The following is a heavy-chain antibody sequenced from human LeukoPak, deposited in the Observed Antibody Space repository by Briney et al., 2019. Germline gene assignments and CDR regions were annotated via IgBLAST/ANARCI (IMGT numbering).Heavy chain of an antibody. Sequence: SVKVSCKASGYTFTSYGISWVRQAPGQGLEWMGRLIPVLGMSHYAPGFQGRVTLTADRSTNTAYMELDRLTSDDTAVYFCARDRGGGFDLAFFDHWGQGTLVTVSS. CDR3: ARDRGGGFDLAFFDH. CDR2: LIPVLGMS. D-gene: IGHD5-12*01. J-gene: IGHJ4*02. V-gene: IGHV1-69*04. CDR1: GYTFTSYG.